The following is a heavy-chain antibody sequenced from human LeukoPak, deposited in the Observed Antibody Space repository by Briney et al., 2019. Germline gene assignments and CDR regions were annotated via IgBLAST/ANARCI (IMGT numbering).Heavy chain of an antibody. D-gene: IGHD6-13*01. Sequence: GGSLRLSCATSGFTFSSYSMSWVRQAPGKGLEWVSAISGSGGSTYYADSVKGRFTISRDNSKNTLYLQMNSLRAEDTAVYYCAKVRALLAAAGPFDYWGQGTLVTVSS. J-gene: IGHJ4*02. CDR1: GFTFSSYS. CDR3: AKVRALLAAAGPFDY. V-gene: IGHV3-23*01. CDR2: ISGSGGST.